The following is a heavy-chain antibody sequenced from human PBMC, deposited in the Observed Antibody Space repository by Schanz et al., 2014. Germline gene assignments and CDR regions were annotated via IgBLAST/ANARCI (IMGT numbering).Heavy chain of an antibody. Sequence: QVQVVQSGAEVKKPGASVKVSCKASGYTFTDYGVIWVRQAPGQGLEWMGWISAYTNNTNYAQKLQGRVTMTADTSTSTAYMDLRSLRSDDTAVYYCARGFDFWDRWGQGTLVIVSS. J-gene: IGHJ4*02. CDR1: GYTFTDYG. D-gene: IGHD3-3*01. CDR3: ARGFDFWDR. CDR2: ISAYTNNT. V-gene: IGHV1-18*01.